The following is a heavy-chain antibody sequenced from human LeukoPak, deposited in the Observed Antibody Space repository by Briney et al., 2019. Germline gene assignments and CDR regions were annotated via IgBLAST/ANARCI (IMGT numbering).Heavy chain of an antibody. D-gene: IGHD6-13*01. CDR2: ISGSGGST. CDR3: AKVRFQTAAGPYDY. V-gene: IGHV3-23*01. CDR1: GFTFNYYA. Sequence: GGSLRLSCAASGFTFNYYAMSWVRQAPGKGLEWVSAISGSGGSTYYADSVKGRFTISRDNSKNTLYLQMNSLRAEDTAVYYCAKVRFQTAAGPYDYWGQGTLVTVSS. J-gene: IGHJ4*02.